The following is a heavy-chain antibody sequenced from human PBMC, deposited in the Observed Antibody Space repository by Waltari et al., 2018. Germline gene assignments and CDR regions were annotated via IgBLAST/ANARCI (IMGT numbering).Heavy chain of an antibody. J-gene: IGHJ1*01. CDR2: IIPMFGTL. D-gene: IGHD2-21*02. Sequence: QVQLVQSGAEVKKPGSSVKVSCKVSGGTFSRYPIRWVRQAPGQGPEWMAGIIPMFGTLNFAQKFQDRVTITADESTTTAYMELSGLRSDDTAVYYCAISSGPLVTASTGHFLHWGQGTLVIVSS. CDR1: GGTFSRYP. CDR3: AISSGPLVTASTGHFLH. V-gene: IGHV1-69*01.